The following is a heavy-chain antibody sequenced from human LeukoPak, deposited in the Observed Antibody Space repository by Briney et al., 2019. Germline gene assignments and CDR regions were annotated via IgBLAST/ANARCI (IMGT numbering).Heavy chain of an antibody. CDR3: AREASGYYRDF. J-gene: IGHJ4*02. V-gene: IGHV3-33*01. CDR1: GFTFSAHG. Sequence: SGRSLRLSCAASGFTFSAHGMHWVRQAPGKGLEWVAVIWYDGSKQEYAESVKGRFTISRDDSKNTLYLQMNSLRAEDTAVYYCAREASGYYRDFWGQGTLVTVSS. CDR2: IWYDGSKQ. D-gene: IGHD3-3*01.